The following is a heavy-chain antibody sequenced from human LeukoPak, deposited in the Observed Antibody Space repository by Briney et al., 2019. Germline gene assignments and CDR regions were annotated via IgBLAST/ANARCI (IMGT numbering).Heavy chain of an antibody. Sequence: SETLSLTCTVSGGSISSYYWSWIRQPPGRGLEWIGYIYYSGSTNYNPSLKSRVTISVDTSKNQFSLKLSSVTAADTAVYYCAREYYYYGMDVWGQGTTVTVSS. CDR1: GGSISSYY. CDR2: IYYSGST. V-gene: IGHV4-59*01. J-gene: IGHJ6*02. CDR3: AREYYYYGMDV.